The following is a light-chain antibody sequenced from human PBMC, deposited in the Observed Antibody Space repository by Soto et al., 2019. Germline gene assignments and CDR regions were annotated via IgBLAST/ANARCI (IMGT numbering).Light chain of an antibody. Sequence: PGERATVSCRASQSVGGSSLAWYQQRPGQAPRLLIYDTSKRATGIPDRFSGGGSGTDFTLTISRLEPEDFAVYYCQQYQNSPRTFGQGTKVEIK. CDR1: QSVGGSS. V-gene: IGKV3-20*01. J-gene: IGKJ1*01. CDR3: QQYQNSPRT. CDR2: DTS.